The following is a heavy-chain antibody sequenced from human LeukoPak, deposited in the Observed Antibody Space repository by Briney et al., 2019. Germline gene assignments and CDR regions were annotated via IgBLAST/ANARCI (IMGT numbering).Heavy chain of an antibody. Sequence: PGGSLRLSCVASGYTFSSFSINWVRQAPGKGLEWVSSISVRSNYIYYADSARGRFSISRDDARDSLFLQMNSLRAEDTAVYYCVRLRRNSDTSGYYYYYDFWGQGTLVTVSS. D-gene: IGHD3-22*01. V-gene: IGHV3-21*01. CDR1: GYTFSSFS. J-gene: IGHJ4*02. CDR2: ISVRSNYI. CDR3: VRLRRNSDTSGYYYYYDF.